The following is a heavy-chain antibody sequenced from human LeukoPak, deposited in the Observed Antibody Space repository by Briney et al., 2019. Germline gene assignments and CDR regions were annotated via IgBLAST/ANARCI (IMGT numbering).Heavy chain of an antibody. J-gene: IGHJ4*02. V-gene: IGHV3-53*01. CDR1: GFTVSSNY. CDR3: ARDPRYPYQYQSDDGGFSLDY. D-gene: IGHD2-15*01. CDR2: IYTGGYS. Sequence: GGSLRLSCAASGFTVSSNYMSWVRQAPGKGLEWVSVIYTGGYSYYADSVKGRFTISRDNAKNSLYLQMNSLGAADTAVYYCARDPRYPYQYQSDDGGFSLDYWGQGTLVTVSS.